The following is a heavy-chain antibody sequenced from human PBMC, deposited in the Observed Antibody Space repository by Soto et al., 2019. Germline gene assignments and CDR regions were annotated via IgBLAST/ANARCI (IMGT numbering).Heavy chain of an antibody. J-gene: IGHJ4*02. CDR3: ACCRHIVQVAPSDFDR. CDR1: GFPFTNYW. V-gene: IGHV3-74*01. Sequence: GGSLRLSCAASGFPFTNYWMNWVRQTPGKGLMWVSRISPDGSDVGYADSVEGRFTVSRDNAKNTLYLQMHSLSAEDTAMYYSACCRHIVQVAPSDFDRWGQGTLVTVSS. CDR2: ISPDGSDV. D-gene: IGHD2-8*02.